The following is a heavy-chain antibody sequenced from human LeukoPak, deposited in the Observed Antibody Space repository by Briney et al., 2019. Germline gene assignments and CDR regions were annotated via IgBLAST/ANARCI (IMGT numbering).Heavy chain of an antibody. D-gene: IGHD2-21*01. J-gene: IGHJ4*02. CDR2: IYENGGTT. Sequence: GGSLRLSCVGSGFTFRNHAMSWVRQAPEKGLEFVSGIYENGGTTYYADSVKGRFSISRDNSKNALYLQMDSLRGEDTAVYYCAKDFRIGYSAHFDYWGQGALVTVSS. V-gene: IGHV3-23*01. CDR3: AKDFRIGYSAHFDY. CDR1: GFTFRNHA.